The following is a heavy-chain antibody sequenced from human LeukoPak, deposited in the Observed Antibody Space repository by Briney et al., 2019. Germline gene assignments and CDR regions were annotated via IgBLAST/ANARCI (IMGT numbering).Heavy chain of an antibody. J-gene: IGHJ4*02. CDR3: ARGHPYYLDS. CDR2: ITWNSATI. V-gene: IGHV3-9*01. CDR1: GYIFHDYV. D-gene: IGHD3-10*01. Sequence: GGSLRLSCAASGYIFHDYVMHWVRHRPGKGLEWVAGITWNSATIGYAGSVRGRFTISRDNAKKSVRLQMNSLTTDDTALYYCARGHPYYLDSWGPGTPVTVSS.